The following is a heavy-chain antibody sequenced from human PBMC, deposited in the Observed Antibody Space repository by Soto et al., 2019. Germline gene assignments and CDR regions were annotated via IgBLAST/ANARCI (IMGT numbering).Heavy chain of an antibody. CDR2: IYHSGST. J-gene: IGHJ3*02. CDR3: ARGITTMTVVGGGDDAFDI. V-gene: IGHV4-4*02. D-gene: IGHD3-22*01. Sequence: SETLSLTCAVSGGSISSSNWWSWVRQPPGKGLEWIGEIYHSGSTNYNPSLKSRVTISVDKSKNQFSLKLSSVTAADTAVYYCARGITTMTVVGGGDDAFDIWGQGTMVTVSS. CDR1: GGSISSSNW.